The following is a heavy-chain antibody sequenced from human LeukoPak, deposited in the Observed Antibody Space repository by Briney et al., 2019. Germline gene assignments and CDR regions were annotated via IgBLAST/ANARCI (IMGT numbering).Heavy chain of an antibody. V-gene: IGHV4-59*01. Sequence: NPSETLSLTCTVSGGSISSYYWSWIRQPPGKGLEWIGYIYYSGSTNYNPSLKSRVTISVGTSKNQFSLKLSSVTAADTAVYYCARNGGGDIVATVYYFDYWGQGTLVTVSS. CDR2: IYYSGST. CDR1: GGSISSYY. D-gene: IGHD5-12*01. CDR3: ARNGGGDIVATVYYFDY. J-gene: IGHJ4*02.